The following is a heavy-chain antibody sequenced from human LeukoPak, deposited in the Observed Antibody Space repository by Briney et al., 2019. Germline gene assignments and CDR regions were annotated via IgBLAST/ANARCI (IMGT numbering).Heavy chain of an antibody. CDR3: ARDRGDGYSSSYDAFDI. J-gene: IGHJ3*02. CDR1: GGTFSSYA. Sequence: GASVKVSCKASGGTFSSYAISWVRQAPGQGLEWMGGIIPIFGTANYAQKFQGRVTITADESTSTAYMELSSLRSEDTAVYYCARDRGDGYSSSYDAFDIWGQGTMVTVSS. CDR2: IIPIFGTA. V-gene: IGHV1-69*13. D-gene: IGHD6-13*01.